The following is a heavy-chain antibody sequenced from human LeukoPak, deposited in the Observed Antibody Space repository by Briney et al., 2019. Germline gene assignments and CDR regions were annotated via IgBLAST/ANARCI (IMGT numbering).Heavy chain of an antibody. V-gene: IGHV4-38-2*01. CDR1: DYSVTSAYY. CDR2: IFHGETT. D-gene: IGHD1-26*01. CDR3: ARHLSGSYRDP. Sequence: SETLSLTCAVSDYSVTSAYYWGWIRQFPGKELEWIGSIFHGETTYYNPSLESRVTISVDPSKNQFSLKLSSVTAADTAVYYCARHLSGSYRDPWGQGTLVTVSS. J-gene: IGHJ5*02.